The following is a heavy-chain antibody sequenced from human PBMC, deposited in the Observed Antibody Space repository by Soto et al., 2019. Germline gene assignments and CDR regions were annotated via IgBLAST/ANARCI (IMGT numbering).Heavy chain of an antibody. D-gene: IGHD3-9*01. V-gene: IGHV4-31*03. CDR1: GGSISSGGYY. CDR2: IYYSGST. J-gene: IGHJ4*02. CDR3: ASGLRNFDWLLSPIDY. Sequence: SETLSLTCTVSGGSISSGGYYWSWIRQQPGKGLEWIGYIYYSGSTYYNPSLKSRVTISVDTSKNQFSLKLSSVTAADTAVYYCASGLRNFDWLLSPIDYRGQGPLVTVSS.